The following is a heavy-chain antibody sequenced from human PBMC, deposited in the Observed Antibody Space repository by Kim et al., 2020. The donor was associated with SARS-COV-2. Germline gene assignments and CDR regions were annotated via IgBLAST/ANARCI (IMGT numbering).Heavy chain of an antibody. D-gene: IGHD3-22*01. J-gene: IGHJ4*02. CDR3: ARDHRDYYDSSGYFVY. V-gene: IGHV3-33*05. Sequence: GGSLRLSCAASGFTFSSYGMHWVRQAPGKGLEWVAVISYDGINKYYADSVKGRFTISRDNSKNTLYLQMNSLRAEDTAVYYCARDHRDYYDSSGYFVYWGQGTLVTVSS. CDR2: ISYDGINK. CDR1: GFTFSSYG.